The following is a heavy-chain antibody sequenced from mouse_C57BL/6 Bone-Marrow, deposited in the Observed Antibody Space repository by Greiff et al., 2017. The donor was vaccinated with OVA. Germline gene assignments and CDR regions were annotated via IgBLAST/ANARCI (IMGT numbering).Heavy chain of an antibody. CDR2: IDPDSGGT. CDR3: SRGYYGPIDY. CDR1: GYTFTSYW. J-gene: IGHJ2*01. V-gene: IGHV1-72*01. D-gene: IGHD1-1*01. Sequence: QVQLQQPGAELVKPGASVKLSCKASGYTFTSYWMHWVKQRPGRGLEWIGGIDPDSGGTKYNEKFKSKATLTVDKPSSTAYLQLSSLTSEDSAVYYCSRGYYGPIDYWGQGTTLTVSS.